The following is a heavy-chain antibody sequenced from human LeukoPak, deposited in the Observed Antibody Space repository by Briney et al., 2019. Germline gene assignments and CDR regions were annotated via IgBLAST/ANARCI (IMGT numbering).Heavy chain of an antibody. D-gene: IGHD4-17*01. J-gene: IGHJ4*02. CDR3: ATTRYGDYRRFDY. CDR2: ISSDGGNK. V-gene: IGHV3-30*03. CDR1: GFTFSSYG. Sequence: GSLRLSCAASGFTFSSYGMHWVRQAPGKGLEWVAVISSDGGNKYYADSAKGRFTISRDNSKNTLYLQMNSLRAEDTAVYYCATTRYGDYRRFDYWGQGTLVTVSS.